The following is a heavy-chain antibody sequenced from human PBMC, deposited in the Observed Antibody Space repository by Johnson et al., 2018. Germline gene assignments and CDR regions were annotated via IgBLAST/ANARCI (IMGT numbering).Heavy chain of an antibody. CDR2: ISGSGDST. CDR3: AKVSYSSSGLVDY. Sequence: QLVESGGGLVQPGGSLRLSCAASGFTFSNYAMSWVRQAPGKGLEWVSAISGSGDSTYYADSVKGRFTISRDNSKNRLYLQMNSLGAEDTAVYYGAKVSYSSSGLVDYWGQGTLVTVSA. CDR1: GFTFSNYA. V-gene: IGHV3-23*04. D-gene: IGHD6-6*01. J-gene: IGHJ4*02.